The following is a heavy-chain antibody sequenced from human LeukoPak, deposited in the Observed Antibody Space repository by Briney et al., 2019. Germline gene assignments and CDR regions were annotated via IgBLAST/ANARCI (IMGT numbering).Heavy chain of an antibody. CDR3: ARDGVPRNGMDV. CDR1: GGSFSGYY. D-gene: IGHD3-16*01. V-gene: IGHV4-4*07. J-gene: IGHJ6*02. CDR2: IYTSGST. Sequence: SETLSLTCAVYGGSFSGYYWSWIRQPAGKGLEWLGRIYTSGSTNYNPSLKSRVTMSVDTTKNQFSLKLSSVTAADTAVYYCARDGVPRNGMDVWGQGTTVTVSS.